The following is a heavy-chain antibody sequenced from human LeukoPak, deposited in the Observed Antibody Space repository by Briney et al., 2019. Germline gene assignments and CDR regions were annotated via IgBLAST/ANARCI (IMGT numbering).Heavy chain of an antibody. CDR2: IRSKANSYAT. V-gene: IGHV3-73*01. J-gene: IGHJ5*02. Sequence: GRSLRLSCAASGFIFSTYDMHWVRQASGKGLEWVGRIRSKANSYATAYAASVKGRFTISRDDSKNTAYLQMNSLKTEDTAVYYCTSLAMTTVTTSWFDPWGQGTLVTVSS. CDR3: TSLAMTTVTTSWFDP. D-gene: IGHD4-17*01. CDR1: GFIFSTYD.